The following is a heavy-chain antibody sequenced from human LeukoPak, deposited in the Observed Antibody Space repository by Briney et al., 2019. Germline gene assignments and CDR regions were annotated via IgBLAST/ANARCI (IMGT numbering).Heavy chain of an antibody. Sequence: SQTLSLTCTVSGGSISSGDYYWSWIRQPPGKGLEWIGYIYYSGSTYYNPSLKSRVTISVDTSKNQFSLKLSSVTAADTAVYYCARDPNWEDAFDIWGQGTMVTVS. CDR3: ARDPNWEDAFDI. CDR2: IYYSGST. D-gene: IGHD7-27*01. CDR1: GGSISSGDYY. V-gene: IGHV4-30-4*08. J-gene: IGHJ3*02.